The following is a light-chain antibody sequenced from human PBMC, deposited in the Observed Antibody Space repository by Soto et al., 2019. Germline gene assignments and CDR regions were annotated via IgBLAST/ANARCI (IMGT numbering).Light chain of an antibody. CDR1: QSISSW. CDR2: KAS. Sequence: DIQMTQSPSTLSASVGDRVTITCRASQSISSWLAWYQQKPGKAPKLLIYKASSLESGVPSRFNGSGSGKKFTLPISSLQPDDFATYNSQQYNSYPNTFGQGTK. J-gene: IGKJ2*01. CDR3: QQYNSYPNT. V-gene: IGKV1-5*03.